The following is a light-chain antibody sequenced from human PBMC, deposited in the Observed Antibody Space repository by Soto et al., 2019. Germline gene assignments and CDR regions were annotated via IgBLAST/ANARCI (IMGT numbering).Light chain of an antibody. J-gene: IGKJ4*01. CDR1: QSVSSSY. Sequence: EIVLTQSPGTLSLSPGERATLSCRASQSVSSSYLAWYQQKPGQAPRLLIYGASSRAPGIPDRFSGSGSGTDFTLTISRLEPEDFAVYYCPQYGSSRLTFGGGTKVEIK. V-gene: IGKV3-20*01. CDR3: PQYGSSRLT. CDR2: GAS.